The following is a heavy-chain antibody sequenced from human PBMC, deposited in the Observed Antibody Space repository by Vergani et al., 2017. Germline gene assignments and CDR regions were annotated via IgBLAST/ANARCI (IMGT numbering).Heavy chain of an antibody. Sequence: QVQLVQSGAEVKKPGASVKVSCKASGYTFTSYDINWVRQATGQGLEWMGWMNPNSGNTGYAQKFQGRVTITRNTSISTAYMELSSLRSEDTAVYYCARTPYYDDRSGPLWFDPWGQGTLVTVSS. V-gene: IGHV1-8*03. CDR1: GYTFTSYD. J-gene: IGHJ5*02. D-gene: IGHD3-22*01. CDR2: MNPNSGNT. CDR3: ARTPYYDDRSGPLWFDP.